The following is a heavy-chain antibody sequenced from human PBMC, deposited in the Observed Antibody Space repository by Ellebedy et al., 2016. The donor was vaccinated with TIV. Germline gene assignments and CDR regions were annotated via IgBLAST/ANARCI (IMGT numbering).Heavy chain of an antibody. CDR2: INGSGGRI. J-gene: IGHJ3*02. V-gene: IGHV3-23*01. D-gene: IGHD1-26*01. CDR1: GFTFSKYA. Sequence: GGSLRLSXTVRGFTFSKYAMSWVRQAPGKGLEWVADINGSGGRIFYADSVKGRFTISRDNSRNTLYLQMNSLRAEDTALYYCAKDREWEILRQAFDIWGQGTFITVSS. CDR3: AKDREWEILRQAFDI.